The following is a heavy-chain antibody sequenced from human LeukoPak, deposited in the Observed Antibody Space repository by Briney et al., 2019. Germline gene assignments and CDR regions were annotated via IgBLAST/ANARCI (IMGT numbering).Heavy chain of an antibody. V-gene: IGHV3-30-3*01. CDR2: ISYDGSNK. CDR3: ANTLRGVDVLLWFGATFDI. D-gene: IGHD3-10*01. CDR1: GFTFSTYA. J-gene: IGHJ3*02. Sequence: PGRSLRLSCAASGFTFSTYAMHWVRQAPGKGLEWVALISYDGSNKYYADSVKGRFTISRDNSKNTLYLQMNSLRAEDTAVYYCANTLRGVDVLLWFGATFDIWGQGTMVTVSS.